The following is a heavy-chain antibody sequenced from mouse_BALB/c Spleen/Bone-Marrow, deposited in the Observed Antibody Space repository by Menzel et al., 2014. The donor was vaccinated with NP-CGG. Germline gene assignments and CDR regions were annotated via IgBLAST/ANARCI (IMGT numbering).Heavy chain of an antibody. CDR2: IDPYYGGT. D-gene: IGHD2-3*01. J-gene: IGHJ4*01. CDR1: GYSFTGYN. CDR3: ARDGYYEGFYAMDY. Sequence: VQLKHSGPELEKPGASVEISCKASGYSFTGYNMNWVKQSNGKSLEWIGNIDPYYGGTSYNQKFKGKATLTVDKSSSTAYMHLKSLTSEDSAVYYCARDGYYEGFYAMDYWGQGTSVTVSS. V-gene: IGHV1S135*01.